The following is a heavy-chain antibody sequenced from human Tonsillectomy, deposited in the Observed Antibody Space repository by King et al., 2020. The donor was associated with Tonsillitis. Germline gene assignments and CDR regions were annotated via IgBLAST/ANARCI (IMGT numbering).Heavy chain of an antibody. CDR3: AKDRAVADDYFYY. V-gene: IGHV3-30*18. CDR2: ISYDGSIN. J-gene: IGHJ4*02. Sequence: VQLVESGGGVVQPGRSLRLSCAASGFTFSNYGMHWVRQAPGKGLEWVALISYDGSINYYVDSVKGRFTISRDNSKNTLYLQMNSLRAEDTAVYYCAKDRAVADDYFYYWGQGTLVTVSS. D-gene: IGHD6-19*01. CDR1: GFTFSNYG.